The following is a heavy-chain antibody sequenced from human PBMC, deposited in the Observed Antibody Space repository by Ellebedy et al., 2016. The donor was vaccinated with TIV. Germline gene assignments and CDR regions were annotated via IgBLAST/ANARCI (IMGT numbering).Heavy chain of an antibody. CDR2: INEDGGQK. V-gene: IGHV3-7*01. D-gene: IGHD2-2*01. J-gene: IGHJ4*02. CDR1: GFTFTSYW. CDR3: ARAPPANDPFDH. Sequence: GGSLRLSXVASGFTFTSYWMSWVRQAPGKGLEWVANINEDGGQKYYADSVRGRFTISRDNAKNSLYLQMNSLRAEDTAVYYCARAPPANDPFDHWGQGTLVTVSS.